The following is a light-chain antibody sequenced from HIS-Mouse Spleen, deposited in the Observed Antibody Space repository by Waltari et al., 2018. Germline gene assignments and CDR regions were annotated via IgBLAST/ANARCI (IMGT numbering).Light chain of an antibody. CDR3: QQLNSYPPT. CDR2: AAS. Sequence: DIPLTQSPSFLSASVGDRVTIPCRASQGISSYLAWYQQKPGKAPKLLIYAASTLQSGVPSRFSGSGSGTEVTLTISSLQPEDFATYYCQQLNSYPPTFGQGTKVEIK. V-gene: IGKV1-9*01. CDR1: QGISSY. J-gene: IGKJ1*01.